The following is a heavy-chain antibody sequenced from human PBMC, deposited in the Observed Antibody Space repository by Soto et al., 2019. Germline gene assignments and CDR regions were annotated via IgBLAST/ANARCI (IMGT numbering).Heavy chain of an antibody. Sequence: SETLSLTCAVYGGSFSGYYWSWIRQRPGKGLEWIGEINHSGSTNYNPSLKSRVTISVDTSKNQFSLKLSSVTAADTAVYYCAREKGDLYYYGSGSSKAQTGPVDYWGQGTLVTVS. CDR2: INHSGST. J-gene: IGHJ4*02. D-gene: IGHD3-10*01. V-gene: IGHV4-34*01. CDR3: AREKGDLYYYGSGSSKAQTGPVDY. CDR1: GGSFSGYY.